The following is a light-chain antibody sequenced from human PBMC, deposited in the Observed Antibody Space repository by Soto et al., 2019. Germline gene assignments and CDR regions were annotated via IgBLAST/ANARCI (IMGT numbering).Light chain of an antibody. Sequence: QSVLTQPPSVSATPGQQVTISCSGSSSNIGNNYVSWYQQLPGTAPKLLIYDNYKRPSGIPDRFSGSKSGTSATLGITGLQTGDEADYYCATWDSSLSAVVVGGATKLTVL. CDR1: SSNIGNNY. CDR3: ATWDSSLSAVV. CDR2: DNY. V-gene: IGLV1-51*01. J-gene: IGLJ2*01.